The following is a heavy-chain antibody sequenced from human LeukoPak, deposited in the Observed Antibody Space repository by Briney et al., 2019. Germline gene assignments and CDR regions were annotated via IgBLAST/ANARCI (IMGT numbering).Heavy chain of an antibody. CDR3: ATVAMEDWYFDL. CDR2: ISGSGGGT. D-gene: IGHD5-18*01. J-gene: IGHJ2*01. CDR1: GFTFNTYA. V-gene: IGHV3-23*01. Sequence: GGSLRLSCVASGFTFNTYAMRWVRQAPGKGLEWVSSISGSGGGTYYADFVKGRFTISRDDSRDTMYLEMNSLRVGDTAVYYCATVAMEDWYFDLWGRGTLVTVSS.